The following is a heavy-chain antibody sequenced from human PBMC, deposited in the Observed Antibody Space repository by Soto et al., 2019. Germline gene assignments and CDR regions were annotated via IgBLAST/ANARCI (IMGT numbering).Heavy chain of an antibody. CDR3: ARDPAGTTAYYGMDV. J-gene: IGHJ6*02. V-gene: IGHV3-30*03. CDR1: GFIFSTYG. CDR2: ISHDGINK. D-gene: IGHD1-7*01. Sequence: GGSLRLSCAVSGFIFSTYGMHWVRQAPGKGLEWVAVISHDGINKYYADSVKGRFTISRDNSKNTLYLQMNSLRAEDTAVYYCARDPAGTTAYYGMDVWGQGTTVTVSS.